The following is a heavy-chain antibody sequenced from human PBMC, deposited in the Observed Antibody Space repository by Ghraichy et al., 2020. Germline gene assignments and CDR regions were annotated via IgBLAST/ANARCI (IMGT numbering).Heavy chain of an antibody. Sequence: ESLNISCAVSGGSLSSSNWWNWVRQTPGKGLEWIGEISHSGSTNYNPSLKSRVTISLDKSKNQFSLKLSSVTAADTAIYYCVKDRGTYWGQGTLVTVSS. V-gene: IGHV4-4*02. D-gene: IGHD3-16*01. CDR2: ISHSGST. J-gene: IGHJ4*02. CDR1: GGSLSSSNW. CDR3: VKDRGTY.